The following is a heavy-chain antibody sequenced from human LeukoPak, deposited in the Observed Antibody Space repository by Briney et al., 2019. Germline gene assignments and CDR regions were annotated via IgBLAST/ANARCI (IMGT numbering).Heavy chain of an antibody. J-gene: IGHJ4*02. D-gene: IGHD3-10*01. CDR2: ISSSSSYI. CDR3: ASSSNVLLWFGELFSDY. V-gene: IGHV3-21*01. Sequence: PGGSLRLSCAASGFTFSSYSMNWVRQAPGKGLEWVSSISSSSSYIYYADSVKGRFTISRDNAKNSLYLQMNSLRAEDTAVYYCASSSNVLLWFGELFSDYWGQGTLATVSS. CDR1: GFTFSSYS.